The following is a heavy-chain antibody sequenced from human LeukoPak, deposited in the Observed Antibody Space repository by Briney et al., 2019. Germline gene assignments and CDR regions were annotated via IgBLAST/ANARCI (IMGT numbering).Heavy chain of an antibody. V-gene: IGHV3-74*01. Sequence: GGSLRRSCAASGLTFNDFWMHWVRQPPGKGLVWVALVKGDGRTTIYADSVKGRFTISRDNAKNTLYLQMNSLRADDSAVYYCATGHSYGYDYWGQGVLVTVSS. CDR2: VKGDGRTT. D-gene: IGHD5-18*01. CDR3: ATGHSYGYDY. CDR1: GLTFNDFW. J-gene: IGHJ4*02.